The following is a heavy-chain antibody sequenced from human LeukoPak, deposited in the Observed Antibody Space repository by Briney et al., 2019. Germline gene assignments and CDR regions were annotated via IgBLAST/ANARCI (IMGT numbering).Heavy chain of an antibody. J-gene: IGHJ4*02. CDR2: ISYDGSNK. V-gene: IGHV3-30-3*01. D-gene: IGHD4-23*01. Sequence: PGGSLRLACAASGFSFDIYAMNWVRQAPGKGLEWVAVISYDGSNKYHADSVKGRFTISRDNSKNTLYLQMNSLRAEDTAVYYCARDSYGGDSYYNYFDYWGQGTQVTVSS. CDR1: GFSFDIYA. CDR3: ARDSYGGDSYYNYFDY.